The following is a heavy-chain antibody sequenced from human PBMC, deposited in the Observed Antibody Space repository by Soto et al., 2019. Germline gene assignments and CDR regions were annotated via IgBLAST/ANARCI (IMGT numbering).Heavy chain of an antibody. Sequence: GGSLRLSCAASGFTFSDYAMSWVRQGPWKGLEWVSTISGSGGRTFYADSVKGRFTISRDNSKNTLSLQMNSLRAEDTAVYYCAKRAQIYDPGYYFDFWGQGTPVTVSS. D-gene: IGHD5-12*01. CDR2: ISGSGGRT. J-gene: IGHJ4*02. CDR1: GFTFSDYA. V-gene: IGHV3-23*01. CDR3: AKRAQIYDPGYYFDF.